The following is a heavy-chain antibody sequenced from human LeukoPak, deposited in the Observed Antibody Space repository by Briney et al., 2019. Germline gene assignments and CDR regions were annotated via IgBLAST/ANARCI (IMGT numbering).Heavy chain of an antibody. CDR2: ISSSSTI. CDR1: GFTCSSYS. J-gene: IGHJ4*02. Sequence: PGGSLRLFGAASGFTCSSYSMNWVRQAPGKGREWVSYISSSSTIYYADSVKGRFTISRDNAKNSLYLQMNSLRAEDTAVYYCAREACSGGSCYSFDYWGQGTLVTVSS. V-gene: IGHV3-48*01. D-gene: IGHD2-15*01. CDR3: AREACSGGSCYSFDY.